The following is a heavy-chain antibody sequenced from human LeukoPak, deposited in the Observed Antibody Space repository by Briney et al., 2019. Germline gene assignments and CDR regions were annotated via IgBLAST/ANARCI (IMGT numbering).Heavy chain of an antibody. CDR1: GGSISSSSYY. CDR3: ARVIADIVVVPAAIAFDY. J-gene: IGHJ4*02. D-gene: IGHD2-2*01. CDR2: IYYSGST. Sequence: SETLSLTCTVSGGSISSSSYYWGWIRQPPGKGLEWIGSIYYSGSTYYNPSLKSRVTISVDTPKNQFSLKLSSVTAADTAVYYCARVIADIVVVPAAIAFDYWGQGTLVTVSS. V-gene: IGHV4-39*01.